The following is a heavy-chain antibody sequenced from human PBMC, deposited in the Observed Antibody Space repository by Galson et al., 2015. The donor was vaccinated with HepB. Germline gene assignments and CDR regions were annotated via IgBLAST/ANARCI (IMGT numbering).Heavy chain of an antibody. D-gene: IGHD3-22*01. V-gene: IGHV3-33*01. CDR3: ARDLVVVSSLTNYSYYYGMDV. CDR1: GFTFSSYA. J-gene: IGHJ6*02. CDR2: IWYDGSNK. Sequence: SLRLSCAASGFTFSSYAMHWVRQAPGKGLEWVAVIWYDGSNKYYADSVKGRFTISRDNSKNTLHLQMNSLRAEDTAVYYCARDLVVVSSLTNYSYYYGMDVWGQGTTVTVSS.